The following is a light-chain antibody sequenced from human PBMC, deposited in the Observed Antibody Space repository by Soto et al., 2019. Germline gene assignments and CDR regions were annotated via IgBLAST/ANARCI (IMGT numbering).Light chain of an antibody. CDR3: QHYCSDSAT. J-gene: IGKJ1*01. V-gene: IGKV1-5*03. Sequence: NCLASQSISSWLAWYQQKSGKAPKLLIYKASTLKSGVPSRFSGSGSETEFTLTISGLQPGDSATYYCQHYCSDSATYGQGTKVDIK. CDR1: QSISSW. CDR2: KAS.